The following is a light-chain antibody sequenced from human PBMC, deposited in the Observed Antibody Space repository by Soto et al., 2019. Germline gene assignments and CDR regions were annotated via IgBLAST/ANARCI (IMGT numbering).Light chain of an antibody. V-gene: IGKV3-15*01. CDR3: QQYNNWPYS. J-gene: IGKJ5*01. Sequence: EVVMTQSPATLSVSPGDKVSLSCRANQTISNTLAWYQQKPGQAPRLLIYAASTRATGVSARFSGTGSETDFTLTISGLQSEDSAVYFCQQYNNWPYSFGQGTRLEI. CDR1: QTISNT. CDR2: AAS.